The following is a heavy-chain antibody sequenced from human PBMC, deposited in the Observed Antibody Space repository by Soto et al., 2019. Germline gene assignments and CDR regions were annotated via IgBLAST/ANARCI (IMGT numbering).Heavy chain of an antibody. J-gene: IGHJ4*02. CDR1: GGSFSGYY. CDR2: INHSGST. V-gene: IGHV4-34*01. D-gene: IGHD1-7*01. Sequence: SETLSLTCAVYGGSFSGYYWSWIRQPPGKGLEWIGEINHSGSTNYNPSLKSRVTISVDTSKNQFSLKLSSVTAADTAVYYCAGLCVVACITGTTRCFDYWGQGTLVIVSS. CDR3: AGLCVVACITGTTRCFDY.